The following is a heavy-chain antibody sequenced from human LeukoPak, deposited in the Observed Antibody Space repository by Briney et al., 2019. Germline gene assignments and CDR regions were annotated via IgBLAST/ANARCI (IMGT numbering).Heavy chain of an antibody. CDR2: ISSSSNI. D-gene: IGHD2-8*01. J-gene: IGHJ4*02. V-gene: IGHV3-21*05. Sequence: PGGSLRLSCAASGFTFSRYSMNWVRQAPGKGLEWVSYISSSSNIYYADSVKGRFTISRDNAKNSLYLQMNSLRAEDTAVYYCASTYCTNGVCYEQASRFDYWGQGTLVTVSS. CDR1: GFTFSRYS. CDR3: ASTYCTNGVCYEQASRFDY.